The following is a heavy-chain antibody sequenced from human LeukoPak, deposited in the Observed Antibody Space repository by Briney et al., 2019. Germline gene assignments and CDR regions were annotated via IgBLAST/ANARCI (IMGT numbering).Heavy chain of an antibody. CDR2: ISGSGGST. V-gene: IGHV3-23*01. J-gene: IGHJ4*02. Sequence: GGSLRLSCAASGFTFSSSGMSWVRQAPGKGLEWVSGISGSGGSTYYADSVKGRFTISRDNSKNTLYLQMNSLRAEDTAVYYCVPPSDYWGQGTLVTVSS. D-gene: IGHD2-2*01. CDR1: GFTFSSSG. CDR3: VPPSDY.